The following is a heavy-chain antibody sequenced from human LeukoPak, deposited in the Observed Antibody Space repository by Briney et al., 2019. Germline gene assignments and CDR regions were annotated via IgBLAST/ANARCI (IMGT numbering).Heavy chain of an antibody. J-gene: IGHJ4*02. D-gene: IGHD1-14*01. Sequence: GGSLRLSCAASGFTFSSYAMHWVRQAPGKGLEWVAVISYDGSNKYYADSVKGRFTISRDNSKNTLYLQMNSLRAEDTAVYYCARVSGELEPLQPFDYWGQGTLVTVSS. V-gene: IGHV3-30-3*01. CDR1: GFTFSSYA. CDR2: ISYDGSNK. CDR3: ARVSGELEPLQPFDY.